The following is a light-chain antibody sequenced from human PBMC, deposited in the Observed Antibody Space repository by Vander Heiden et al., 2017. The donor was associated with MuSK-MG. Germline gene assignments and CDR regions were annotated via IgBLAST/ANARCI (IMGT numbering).Light chain of an antibody. J-gene: IGKJ3*01. CDR2: AAS. CDR3: QQSYSTPKT. Sequence: DIQMTQSPSSLSASVGDRVTITCRASQSISSYLNWYQQKPGKAPKLLIYAASSLQSGVPSRFSGSGSGTDFTLTISSLQPEDFATYYCQQSYSTPKTFGHGTKLDIK. V-gene: IGKV1-39*01. CDR1: QSISSY.